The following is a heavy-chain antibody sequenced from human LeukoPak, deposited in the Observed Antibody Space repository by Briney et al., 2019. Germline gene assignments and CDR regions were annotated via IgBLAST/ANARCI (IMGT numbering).Heavy chain of an antibody. V-gene: IGHV4-4*07. CDR2: FHASGST. D-gene: IGHD6-6*01. CDR1: GDSISSYS. Sequence: SETLSLTCTVSGDSISSYSWSWIRQPAGKGLERIGRFHASGSTDYNPSLKSRVTMSVDTSKNQFSLKLTSVTAADTAVYYCARDVRSSSSTSFDYYYYMDVWGKGTTVTVSS. J-gene: IGHJ6*03. CDR3: ARDVRSSSSTSFDYYYYMDV.